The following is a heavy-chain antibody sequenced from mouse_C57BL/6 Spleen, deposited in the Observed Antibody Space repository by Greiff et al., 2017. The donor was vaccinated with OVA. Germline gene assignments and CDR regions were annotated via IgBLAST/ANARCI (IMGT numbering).Heavy chain of an antibody. CDR3: ARSRGYDYDGAMDY. D-gene: IGHD2-4*01. V-gene: IGHV1-82*01. Sequence: QVQLKQSGPELVKPGASVKLSCKASGYAFSSSWMNWVKQRPGKGLEWIGRIYPGDGDTNYNGKFKGKATLTADKSSSTAYMQLSSLTSEDSAVYFCARSRGYDYDGAMDYWGQGTSVTVSS. CDR2: IYPGDGDT. CDR1: GYAFSSSW. J-gene: IGHJ4*01.